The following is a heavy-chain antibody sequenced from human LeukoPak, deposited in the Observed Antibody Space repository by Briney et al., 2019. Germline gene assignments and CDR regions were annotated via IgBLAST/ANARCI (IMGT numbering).Heavy chain of an antibody. Sequence: PSETLSLTCTVSGGSISSGGYYWSWIRQPPGKGLEWIGYIYHSGSTYYNPSLKSRVTISVDRSKNQFSLKLSSVTAADTAVYYCARAYYYGSGSLVNYYFDYWGQGTLVTVSS. V-gene: IGHV4-30-2*01. CDR2: IYHSGST. CDR3: ARAYYYGSGSLVNYYFDY. J-gene: IGHJ4*02. CDR1: GGSISSGGYY. D-gene: IGHD3-10*01.